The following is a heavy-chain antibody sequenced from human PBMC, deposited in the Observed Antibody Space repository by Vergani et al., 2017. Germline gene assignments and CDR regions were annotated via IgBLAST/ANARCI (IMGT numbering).Heavy chain of an antibody. CDR1: GVSMQSSNYY. J-gene: IGHJ5*02. V-gene: IGHV4-39*01. CDR2: IYYSGST. CDR3: ARHSTVEWLVKLGWIDP. D-gene: IGHD6-19*01. Sequence: QVQLHESGPGLVKPSETLSLICSVSGVSMQSSNYYWGWIRQPPGKGLEWIASIYYSGSTYYNPSLKSRVTISVDTSKNQFSLKLSSVTAADTAVYFCARHSTVEWLVKLGWIDPWGQGILVTVSS.